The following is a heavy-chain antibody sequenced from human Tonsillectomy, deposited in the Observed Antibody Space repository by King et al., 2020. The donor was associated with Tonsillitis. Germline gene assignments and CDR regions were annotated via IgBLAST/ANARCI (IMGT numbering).Heavy chain of an antibody. V-gene: IGHV3-23*03. CDR1: GFTFSSYA. J-gene: IGHJ4*02. CDR2: IYGGGTGT. Sequence: VQLVESGGGLVQPGGSLRLSCAASGFTFSSYAMSWVRQAPGKGLEWVSVIYGGGTGTHYADSVKGRFTISRDNSKNTLYLQMNSLRAEDTAVYYCVKDGDYGDYGPFDYWGQGTLVTVSS. D-gene: IGHD4-17*01. CDR3: VKDGDYGDYGPFDY.